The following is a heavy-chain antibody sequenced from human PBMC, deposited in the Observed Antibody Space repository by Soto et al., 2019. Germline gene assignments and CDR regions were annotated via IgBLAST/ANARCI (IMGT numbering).Heavy chain of an antibody. CDR2: ISSSGSYI. CDR3: ARDESDCSSTSCYAFDI. Sequence: GGSLRLSCAASGFTFSSDRMNWVRQAPGKGLEWVSSISSSGSYIYYTDSVKGRFTISRDNAKNATNLQMNSLRAEDTAVYYCARDESDCSSTSCYAFDIWGQGTMVTVSS. V-gene: IGHV3-21*01. J-gene: IGHJ3*02. CDR1: GFTFSSDR. D-gene: IGHD2-2*01.